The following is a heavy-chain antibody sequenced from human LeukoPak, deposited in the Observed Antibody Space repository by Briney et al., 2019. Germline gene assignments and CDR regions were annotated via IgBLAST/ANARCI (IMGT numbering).Heavy chain of an antibody. CDR1: GFTFSNSW. CDR2: INSDGSST. V-gene: IGHV3-74*01. D-gene: IGHD3-9*01. J-gene: IGHJ4*02. CDR3: APLLTGYHFAY. Sequence: AGGSLRLSCAASGFTFSNSWMHWVGQPPGKGLVWASRINSDGSSTTYADSVKGRFTISRDNAKNTLYLQMNSLRAEDTAVYYCAPLLTGYHFAYWGQGTLVTVSS.